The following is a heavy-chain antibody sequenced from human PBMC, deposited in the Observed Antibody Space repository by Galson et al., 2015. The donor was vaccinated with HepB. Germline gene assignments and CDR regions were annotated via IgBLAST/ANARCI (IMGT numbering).Heavy chain of an antibody. V-gene: IGHV3-33*01. Sequence: SLRLSCAASGFTFSSYGMHWVRQAPGKGLEWVAVIWYDGSNKYYADSVKGRFTISRDNSKNTLYLQMNSLRAEDTAVYYCARDGWGGSSWYAYFDYWGQGTLVTVSS. CDR2: IWYDGSNK. D-gene: IGHD6-13*01. CDR1: GFTFSSYG. J-gene: IGHJ4*02. CDR3: ARDGWGGSSWYAYFDY.